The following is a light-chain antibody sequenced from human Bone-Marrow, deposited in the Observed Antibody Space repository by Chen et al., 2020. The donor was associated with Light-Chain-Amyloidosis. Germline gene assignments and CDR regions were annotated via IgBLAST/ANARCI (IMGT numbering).Light chain of an antibody. Sequence: SYVLTQPSSVSVAPGQTATIACGGNNIGSTRVHWYQQTPGQATLLVVYDDSDRPSGIPERLSGSNSGNTATLTISRVEAGDEADYYGQVWDRSSDRPGFGGGTKLTVL. CDR2: DDS. V-gene: IGLV3-21*02. CDR1: NIGSTR. J-gene: IGLJ3*02. CDR3: QVWDRSSDRPG.